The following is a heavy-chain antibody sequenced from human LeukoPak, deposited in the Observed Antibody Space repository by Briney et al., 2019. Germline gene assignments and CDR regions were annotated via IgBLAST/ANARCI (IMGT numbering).Heavy chain of an antibody. CDR3: ARDRPLRSPARGEYYYYYYMDV. V-gene: IGHV1-69*13. Sequence: SVKVSCKASGGTFSSYAISWVRQAPGQGLEWMGGIIPIFGTANYAQKFQGRVTITADESTSTAYMELSSLRSEDTDVYYCARDRPLRSPARGEYYYYYYMDVWGKGTTVTVSS. CDR2: IIPIFGTA. CDR1: GGTFSSYA. J-gene: IGHJ6*03. D-gene: IGHD3-10*01.